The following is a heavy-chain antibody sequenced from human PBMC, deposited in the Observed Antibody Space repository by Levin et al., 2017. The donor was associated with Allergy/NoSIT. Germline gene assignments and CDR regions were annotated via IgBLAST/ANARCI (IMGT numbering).Heavy chain of an antibody. V-gene: IGHV3-48*03. CDR3: ARSADCSSTSCYGPYYYYYMDV. D-gene: IGHD2-2*01. CDR2: ISSSGSTI. J-gene: IGHJ6*03. CDR1: GFTFSSYE. Sequence: LSLTCAASGFTFSSYEMNWVRQAPGKGLEWVSYISSSGSTIYYADSVKGRFTISRDNAKNSLYLQMNSLRAEDTAVYYCARSADCSSTSCYGPYYYYYMDVWGKGTTVTVSS.